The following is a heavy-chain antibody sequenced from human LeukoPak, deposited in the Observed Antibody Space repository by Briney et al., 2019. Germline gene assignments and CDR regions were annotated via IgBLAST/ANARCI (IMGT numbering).Heavy chain of an antibody. J-gene: IGHJ6*02. Sequence: AASVKVSCKASGYTFTSYDINWVRQATGQGLEWMGWMTPNSVNTGYAQKFWGRVTMTRNTSISTAYMELSSLRSEDTAVYYCARGREPYCSGGSCYFRTYYYGMDVWGQGITVTVSS. CDR2: MTPNSVNT. V-gene: IGHV1-8*01. D-gene: IGHD2-15*01. CDR3: ARGREPYCSGGSCYFRTYYYGMDV. CDR1: GYTFTSYD.